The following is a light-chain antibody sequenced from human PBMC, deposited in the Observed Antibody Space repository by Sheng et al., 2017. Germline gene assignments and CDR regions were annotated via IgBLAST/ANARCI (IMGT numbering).Light chain of an antibody. J-gene: IGKJ1*01. V-gene: IGKV1-NL1*01. CDR3: QQYSSWWT. Sequence: DIQMTQYPSSLSASVGDRVTITCRARQVIRNSLAWYQQRPGTAPKLLLYDASRLESGVPFPGSVAGESGTDYTLTISNLQPDDFATYYCQQYSSWWTFGQGTKVEIK. CDR2: DAS. CDR1: QVIRNS.